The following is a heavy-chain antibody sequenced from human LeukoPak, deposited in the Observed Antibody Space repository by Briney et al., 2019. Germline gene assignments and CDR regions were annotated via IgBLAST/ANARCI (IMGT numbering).Heavy chain of an antibody. J-gene: IGHJ4*02. CDR2: ISYDGSNK. CDR1: GFTFSSYG. D-gene: IGHD6-19*01. CDR3: ARWLGGIDY. Sequence: GGSLRLSCAASGFTFSSYGMPWVRQAPGKGLEWVAVISYDGSNKYYADSVKGRFTISRDNSKNTLYLQMNSLRAEDTAVYYCARWLGGIDYWGQGTLVTVSS. V-gene: IGHV3-30*03.